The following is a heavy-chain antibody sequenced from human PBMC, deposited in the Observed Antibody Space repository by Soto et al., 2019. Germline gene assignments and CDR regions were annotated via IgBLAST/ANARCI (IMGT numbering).Heavy chain of an antibody. CDR3: VSGGVVPAATDPIDY. CDR2: IWYDGSNK. J-gene: IGHJ4*02. D-gene: IGHD2-2*01. Sequence: QVQLVESGGGVVQPGRSLRLSCAASGFTFSSYGMHWVRQAPGKGLEWVAVIWYDGSNKYYADSVKGRFTISRDNSKNTLYLQMNSLRAEDTAVYYCVSGGVVPAATDPIDYWGKGTLVTVSS. CDR1: GFTFSSYG. V-gene: IGHV3-33*01.